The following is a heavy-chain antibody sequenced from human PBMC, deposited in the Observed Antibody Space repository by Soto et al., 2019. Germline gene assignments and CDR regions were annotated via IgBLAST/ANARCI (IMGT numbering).Heavy chain of an antibody. CDR1: GFTFSSYA. D-gene: IGHD6-13*01. Sequence: QVQLVESGGGVVQPGRSLRLSCAASGFTFSSYAMHWVRQAPGKGLEWVAVISYDGSNKYYADSVKGRFTISRDNSKNTLYLQMNSLRAEDTAVYYCARELGLTAPAYYYYYGMDVWGQGTTVTVSS. CDR2: ISYDGSNK. V-gene: IGHV3-30-3*01. CDR3: ARELGLTAPAYYYYYGMDV. J-gene: IGHJ6*02.